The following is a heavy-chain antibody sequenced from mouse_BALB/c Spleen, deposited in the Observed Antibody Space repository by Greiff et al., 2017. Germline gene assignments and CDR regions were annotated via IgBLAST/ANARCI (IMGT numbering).Heavy chain of an antibody. CDR3: AREGNYGNYVAY. V-gene: IGHV5-6-5*01. Sequence: EVHLVESGGGLVKPGGSLKLSCAASGFTFSSYAMSWVRQTPEKRLEWVASISSGGSTYYPDSVKGRFTISRDNARNILYLQMSSLRSEDTAMYYCAREGNYGNYVAYWGQGTLVTVSA. D-gene: IGHD2-1*01. CDR2: ISSGGST. CDR1: GFTFSSYA. J-gene: IGHJ3*01.